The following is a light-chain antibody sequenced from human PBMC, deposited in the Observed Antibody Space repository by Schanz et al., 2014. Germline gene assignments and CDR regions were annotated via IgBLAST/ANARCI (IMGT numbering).Light chain of an antibody. V-gene: IGLV2-14*01. Sequence: QSALTQPASVSGSPGQSITISCTGTSSDIGGRAYVSWYQQRPGKAPQLILYDVNSRPSGVSNRFSGSKSGNTASLTVSGLQADDEADYYCTSYAGSNQVVFGGGTKLTVL. CDR3: TSYAGSNQVV. CDR2: DVN. CDR1: SSDIGGRAY. J-gene: IGLJ2*01.